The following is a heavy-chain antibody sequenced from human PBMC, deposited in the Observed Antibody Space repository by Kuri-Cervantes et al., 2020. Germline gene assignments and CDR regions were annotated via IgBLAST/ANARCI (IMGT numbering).Heavy chain of an antibody. CDR2: IIPIFGTA. CDR1: GGTFSSYA. CDR3: ARDSVGSGIKGGYYYYYYGMDV. D-gene: IGHD3-10*01. V-gene: IGHV1-69*13. Sequence: SVKVSCKASGGTFSSYAISWVRQAPGQGLEWMGGIIPIFGTANYAQKFQGRVTITADESTSTAYMELSSLRSEDTAVYYCARDSVGSGIKGGYYYYYYGMDVWGQGTTVTVSS. J-gene: IGHJ6*02.